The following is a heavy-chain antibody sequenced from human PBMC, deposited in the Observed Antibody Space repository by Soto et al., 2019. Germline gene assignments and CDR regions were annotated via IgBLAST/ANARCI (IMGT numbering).Heavy chain of an antibody. CDR3: NTDYYSDSSGYRRLHY. J-gene: IGHJ4*02. CDR2: IKSKTDGGTT. D-gene: IGHD3-22*01. V-gene: IGHV3-15*07. Sequence: GGSLRLSCAASGFTFSSYSVNWVRQAPGKGLEWVGRIKSKTDGGTTDYAAPVKGRFSISRDDSKNTLYLQMNSLKTEDTAIYYCNTDYYSDSSGYRRLHYWGQGTQVTVSS. CDR1: GFTFSSYS.